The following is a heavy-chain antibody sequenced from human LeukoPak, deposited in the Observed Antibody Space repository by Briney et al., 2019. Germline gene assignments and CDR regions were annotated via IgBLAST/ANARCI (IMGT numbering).Heavy chain of an antibody. CDR3: AKGFLRDYYDSSGYYYPKGWYFDL. D-gene: IGHD3-22*01. CDR1: GLTISRNY. Sequence: PGGSLRLSCAASGLTISRNYMTWVRQAPGKGLEWVSVISGSRGSTYYADSVKGRFTISRDNSKNTLYLQMNSLRAEDTAVYYCAKGFLRDYYDSSGYYYPKGWYFDLWGRGTLVTVSS. J-gene: IGHJ2*01. CDR2: ISGSRGST. V-gene: IGHV3-23*01.